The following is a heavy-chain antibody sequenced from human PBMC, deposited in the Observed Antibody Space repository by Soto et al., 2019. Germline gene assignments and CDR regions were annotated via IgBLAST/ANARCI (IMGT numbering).Heavy chain of an antibody. D-gene: IGHD6-19*01. CDR1: GGTFSSYA. Sequence: GASVKVSCKASGGTFSSYAISWVRQAPGQGLEWMGGIIPILGIANYAQKFQGRVTITADKSTSTAYMELSGLRSEDTAVYYCARAGIAVAGPTYFDYWGQGTRVTVSS. J-gene: IGHJ4*02. CDR3: ARAGIAVAGPTYFDY. V-gene: IGHV1-69*10. CDR2: IIPILGIA.